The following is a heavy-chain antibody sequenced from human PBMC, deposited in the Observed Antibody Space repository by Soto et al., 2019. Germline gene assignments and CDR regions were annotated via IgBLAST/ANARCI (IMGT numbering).Heavy chain of an antibody. V-gene: IGHV3-23*01. D-gene: IGHD2-2*01. J-gene: IGHJ6*02. CDR2: ISFTGDST. Sequence: GGSLRLSCAASGFTFSSYAMSWVRQAPGKGLEWVSVISFTGDSTYYADSVKDRFTISRGNSQNTLYLQMNSLRAEDTAVYYCAKKSCSSPGCPYGMDVWGQGTLVTVSS. CDR3: AKKSCSSPGCPYGMDV. CDR1: GFTFSSYA.